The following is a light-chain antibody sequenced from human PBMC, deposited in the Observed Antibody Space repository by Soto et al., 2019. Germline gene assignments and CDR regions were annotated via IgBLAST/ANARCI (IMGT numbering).Light chain of an antibody. Sequence: EIVMMQSPATLSVSPGERATLSCRASQSVSGDLAWYQQKPGQAPRLLIYGPSTRATGIPDRFSGSWYGTEFTITISGLQSEDFALYFCHQYKSWPNTFGQGKRLEIK. J-gene: IGKJ5*01. CDR1: QSVSGD. CDR3: HQYKSWPNT. V-gene: IGKV3-15*01. CDR2: GPS.